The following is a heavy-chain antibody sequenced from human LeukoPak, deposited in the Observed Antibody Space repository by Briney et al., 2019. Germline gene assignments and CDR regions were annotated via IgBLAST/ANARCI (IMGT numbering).Heavy chain of an antibody. CDR2: ISYDGSNK. CDR3: ARVRIAADAFDI. V-gene: IGHV3-30-3*01. J-gene: IGHJ3*02. D-gene: IGHD3-16*02. CDR1: GFTFSSYA. Sequence: GGSLRLSCAASGFTFSSYAMHWVRQAPGKGLEWVAVISYDGSNKYYADSVKGRFTISRDNSKNTLYLQMNSLRAEDTAAYYCARVRIAADAFDIWGQGTMVTVSS.